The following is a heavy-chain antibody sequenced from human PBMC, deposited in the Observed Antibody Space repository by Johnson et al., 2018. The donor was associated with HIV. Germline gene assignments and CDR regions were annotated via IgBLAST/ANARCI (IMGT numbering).Heavy chain of an antibody. J-gene: IGHJ3*02. CDR2: IRYDGSNK. CDR1: GFTFSSYG. Sequence: QVQLVESGGGVVQPGGSLRLSCAASGFTFSSYGMHWVRQAPGKGLEWVAFIRYDGSNKYYAASVTGRFTITRDNSKNTLYLQMNSLRAEDTAVYYCAKPRQPSDAFDIWGQGTMVTVSS. D-gene: IGHD6-13*01. V-gene: IGHV3-30*02. CDR3: AKPRQPSDAFDI.